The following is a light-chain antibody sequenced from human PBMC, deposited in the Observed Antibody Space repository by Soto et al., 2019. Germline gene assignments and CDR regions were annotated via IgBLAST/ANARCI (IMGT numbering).Light chain of an antibody. V-gene: IGLV2-18*02. Sequence: QSVLTQPPSVSGSPGQSVAISCTGTSSDVGSSNGVSWYQQPPGTAPKLMIYDVSNRPSGVPDRFSGSKSGNTVSLTISGLQAEDEADYYCSSYTTSRTYVFGTGTKVTVL. CDR2: DVS. J-gene: IGLJ1*01. CDR1: SSDVGSSNG. CDR3: SSYTTSRTYV.